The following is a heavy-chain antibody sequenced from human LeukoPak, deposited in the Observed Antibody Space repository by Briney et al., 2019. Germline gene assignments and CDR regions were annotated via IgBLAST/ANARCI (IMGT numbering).Heavy chain of an antibody. J-gene: IGHJ3*02. Sequence: ASVKVSCKASGYTFTSYGISWVRQAPGQGLEWMGWISAYNGNTNYAQKLQGRVTMTTDTSTSTAYMELRSLRSDDTAVYYCAKNDYVDDFLDAFDIWGQGTMVTVSS. V-gene: IGHV1-18*01. CDR2: ISAYNGNT. D-gene: IGHD4-17*01. CDR1: GYTFTSYG. CDR3: AKNDYVDDFLDAFDI.